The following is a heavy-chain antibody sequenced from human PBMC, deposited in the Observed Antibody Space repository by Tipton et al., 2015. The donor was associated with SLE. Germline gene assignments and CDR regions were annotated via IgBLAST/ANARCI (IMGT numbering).Heavy chain of an antibody. V-gene: IGHV4-34*01. CDR2: IDHSGRT. J-gene: IGHJ4*02. D-gene: IGHD6-13*01. CDR1: GGSFRGYY. Sequence: LRLSCAVYGGSFRGYYWSWLRQPPGEGLEWVGEIDHSGRTDYNPSLKSRVTLSVDTSNNQFSLKFTSMTAADTAVYYCARVQQLEYFDYWGQGTLVTVSS. CDR3: ARVQQLEYFDY.